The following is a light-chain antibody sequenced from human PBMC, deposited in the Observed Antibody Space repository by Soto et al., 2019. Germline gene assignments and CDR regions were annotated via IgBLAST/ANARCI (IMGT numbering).Light chain of an antibody. Sequence: QSALTQPRSVSGSPGESVTISCSGTSSDVGSYNYVSWYQQYPGKAPKVMIYDVSERPSEVPVRFSGSKSGNTASLTISGRQAEDEAEYFCCSYSGSDSLLFGGGTKLTVL. CDR2: DVS. CDR1: SSDVGSYNY. CDR3: CSYSGSDSLL. J-gene: IGLJ2*01. V-gene: IGLV2-11*01.